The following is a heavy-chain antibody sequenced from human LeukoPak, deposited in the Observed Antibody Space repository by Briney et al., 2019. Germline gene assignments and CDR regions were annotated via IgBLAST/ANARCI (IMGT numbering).Heavy chain of an antibody. V-gene: IGHV3-23*01. D-gene: IGHD3-10*01. CDR3: AKDTRRGSGMKDGFEF. Sequence: GGSLRLSCVASRFSFASYGMSWVRQAPGKGLEWVSALSGGGDKSFYADSVKGRFTISRDNSKNMLFLQMNSLRAEDTAVYFCAKDTRRGSGMKDGFEFWGHGTMVTVSP. CDR2: LSGGGDKS. CDR1: RFSFASYG. J-gene: IGHJ3*01.